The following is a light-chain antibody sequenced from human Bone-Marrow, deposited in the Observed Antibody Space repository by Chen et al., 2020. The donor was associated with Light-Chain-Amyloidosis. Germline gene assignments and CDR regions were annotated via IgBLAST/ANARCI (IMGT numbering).Light chain of an antibody. Sequence: QSALTQPPSLSAAPGQNVTISCSGSSSNIGKNYVSWYQQLPGTAPKLLIYDSNKRPSGIPDRFSGTQCRTSAALGITGLQTGDEADYYCGAWDISLSGRVFGGGTRLTVL. J-gene: IGLJ3*02. CDR3: GAWDISLSGRV. CDR1: SSNIGKNY. CDR2: DSN. V-gene: IGLV1-51*01.